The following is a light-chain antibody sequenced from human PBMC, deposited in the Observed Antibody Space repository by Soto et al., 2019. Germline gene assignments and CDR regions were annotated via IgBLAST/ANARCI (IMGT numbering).Light chain of an antibody. J-gene: IGKJ1*01. CDR1: QSVNSNY. CDR2: GAS. CDR3: QHYDSSPPT. V-gene: IGKV3-20*01. Sequence: EIVLTQSPGTLSLSPGERATLSCRASQSVNSNYLAWYQQKPGQAPRLIIYGASSRATGIPDRFSGSGSGTDFTLTISRLEPEDFAVFFCQHYDSSPPTFGQGTKVEIK.